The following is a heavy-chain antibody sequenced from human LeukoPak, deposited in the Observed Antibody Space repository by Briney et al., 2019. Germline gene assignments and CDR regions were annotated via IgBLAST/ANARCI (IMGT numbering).Heavy chain of an antibody. CDR2: IIPIFGTA. CDR3: ARDVVLLPYYFDY. V-gene: IGHV1-69*05. CDR1: GGTFSSYA. Sequence: AASVKVSCKASGGTFSSYAISWVRQAPGQGLEWMGRIIPIFGTANYAQKFQGRVTMTTDTSTSTAYMELRSLRSDDTAVYYCARDVVLLPYYFDYWGQGTLVTVSS. J-gene: IGHJ4*02. D-gene: IGHD2-15*01.